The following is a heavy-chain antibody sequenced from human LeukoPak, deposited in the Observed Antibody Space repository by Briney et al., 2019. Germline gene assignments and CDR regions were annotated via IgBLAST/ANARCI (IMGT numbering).Heavy chain of an antibody. Sequence: SETLSLTCAVYGGSFSGYYWSWIRQPPGKGLEWIGEINHSGSTNYNPSLKSRVTISVDTSKNQFSLKLSSVTAADTAVYYCARERGEVTTVVLDYWGQGTLVTVSS. CDR1: GGSFSGYY. V-gene: IGHV4-34*01. CDR2: INHSGST. CDR3: ARERGEVTTVVLDY. D-gene: IGHD4-23*01. J-gene: IGHJ4*02.